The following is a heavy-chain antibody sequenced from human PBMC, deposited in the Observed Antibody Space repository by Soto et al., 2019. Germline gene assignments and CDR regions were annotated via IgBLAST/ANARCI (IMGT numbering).Heavy chain of an antibody. V-gene: IGHV1-24*01. CDR3: ATPNIYCSSTSCYNRYAFDP. Sequence: ASVKVSCKVSGYTLTELSMHWVRQAPGKGLEWMGGFDPEDGETIHAQKFQGRVTMTEDTSTDTAYMELSSLRSEDTAVYYCATPNIYCSSTSCYNRYAFDPWGQGTLVTVSS. D-gene: IGHD2-2*02. CDR1: GYTLTELS. CDR2: FDPEDGET. J-gene: IGHJ5*02.